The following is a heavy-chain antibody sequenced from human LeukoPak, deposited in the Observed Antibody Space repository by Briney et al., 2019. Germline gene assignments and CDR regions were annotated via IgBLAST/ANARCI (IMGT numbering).Heavy chain of an antibody. Sequence: SGPALVKPTQTLTLTCTFSGFSLSTSGMCVSWIRQPPGKALEWLARIDWDDDKYYSTSLKTRLTISKDTSKNQVVLTMTNMDPVDTATYYCARVGYYGSGELSGFDYWGQGTLVTVSS. CDR2: IDWDDDK. J-gene: IGHJ4*02. CDR3: ARVGYYGSGELSGFDY. CDR1: GFSLSTSGMC. D-gene: IGHD3-10*01. V-gene: IGHV2-70*11.